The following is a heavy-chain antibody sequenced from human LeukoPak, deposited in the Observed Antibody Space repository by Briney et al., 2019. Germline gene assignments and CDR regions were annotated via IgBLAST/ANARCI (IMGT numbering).Heavy chain of an antibody. D-gene: IGHD3-10*01. V-gene: IGHV3-11*04. Sequence: GSLRLSCAASGFTFSDYYMSWIRQAPGKGLEWISYISSSGDTIFYADSVKGRFTISRDNAKNSLYLQMNSLRAEDTAVYYCARDRELWFGEGGMDVWGKGTTVTVSS. CDR1: GFTFSDYY. J-gene: IGHJ6*03. CDR3: ARDRELWFGEGGMDV. CDR2: ISSSGDTI.